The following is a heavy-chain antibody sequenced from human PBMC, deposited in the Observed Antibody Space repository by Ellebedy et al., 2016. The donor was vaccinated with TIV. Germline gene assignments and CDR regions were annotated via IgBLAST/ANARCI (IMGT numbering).Heavy chain of an antibody. J-gene: IGHJ4*02. D-gene: IGHD1-1*01. CDR1: GFTVSSNY. Sequence: GESLKISCAASGFTVSSNYMSWVRQAPGKGLEWVSVIYSGGSTYYADSVKGRFTISRDNSKNTLYLQMNSLRAEDTAVYYCAREVRDQLAMDYWGQGTLVTVSS. V-gene: IGHV3-53*01. CDR2: IYSGGST. CDR3: AREVRDQLAMDY.